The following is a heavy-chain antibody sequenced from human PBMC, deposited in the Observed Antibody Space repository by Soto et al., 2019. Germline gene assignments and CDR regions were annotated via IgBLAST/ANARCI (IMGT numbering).Heavy chain of an antibody. D-gene: IGHD6-13*01. J-gene: IGHJ5*02. CDR2: MNPNNGNT. Sequence: QVQLVQSGAEVKKPGASVKVSCKASGYTFTSYDINWVRQASGQGLEWIGWMNPNNGNTVYAEKFQGRVTMTRDTSMTTAYMDLSSLTSEDTATYYCVRVRSDSSWRQSGWFDPWGPGTLVNVSS. CDR3: VRVRSDSSWRQSGWFDP. CDR1: GYTFTSYD. V-gene: IGHV1-8*01.